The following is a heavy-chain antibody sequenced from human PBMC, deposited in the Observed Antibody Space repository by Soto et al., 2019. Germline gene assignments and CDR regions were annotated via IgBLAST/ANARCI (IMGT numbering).Heavy chain of an antibody. CDR3: ARDWRYYDSSGYPYYYYGMDV. D-gene: IGHD3-22*01. V-gene: IGHV3-7*01. CDR2: IKQDGSEK. J-gene: IGHJ6*02. CDR1: GFTFSSYW. Sequence: SLRLSCAASGFTFSSYWMSWVRQAPGKGLEWVANIKQDGSEKYYVDSVKGRFTISRDNAKNSLYLQMNSLRAEDTAVYYCARDWRYYDSSGYPYYYYGMDVWGQGTTVTVSS.